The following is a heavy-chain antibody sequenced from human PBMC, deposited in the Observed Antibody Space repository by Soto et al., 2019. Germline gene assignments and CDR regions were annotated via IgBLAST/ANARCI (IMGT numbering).Heavy chain of an antibody. CDR1: GGSMSPYY. V-gene: IGHV4-59*08. CDR3: ARHSKKPGDFDYYYGMDV. D-gene: IGHD7-27*01. CDR2: IYYRGNT. Sequence: QVQLQESGPGLVKPSETLSLTCNVSGGSMSPYYWGWIRQPPGKGLEWIGNIYYRGNTNYNPSLGSRITISIDPSKNQFSLKLTSVTAADTAVYYCARHSKKPGDFDYYYGMDVWGQGTTVTVSS. J-gene: IGHJ6*02.